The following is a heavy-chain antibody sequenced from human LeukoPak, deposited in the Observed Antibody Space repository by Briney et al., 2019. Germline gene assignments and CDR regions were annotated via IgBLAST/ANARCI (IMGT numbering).Heavy chain of an antibody. V-gene: IGHV4-39*07. CDR1: GGSISSTSYY. D-gene: IGHD2-15*01. Sequence: PSETLSLTCTVSGGSISSTSYYWGWIRQSPGKGLEWIGSIYYSGRTHYNPSLKSRLTVSLDTSKNQFSLKLDSVTAADTAVYYCARIVSQGYYYYYYMDVWGKGTTVTVSS. CDR2: IYYSGRT. J-gene: IGHJ6*03. CDR3: ARIVSQGYYYYYYMDV.